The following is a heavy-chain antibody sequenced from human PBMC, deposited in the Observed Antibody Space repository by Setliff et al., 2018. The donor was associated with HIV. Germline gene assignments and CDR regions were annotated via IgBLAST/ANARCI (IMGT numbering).Heavy chain of an antibody. CDR2: INHRGST. CDR3: ARHRNLDRRGEAFDI. Sequence: PSETLSLTCAVSGYSISSGYYWGWIRQPPGKGLEWIGEINHRGSTNYNPSLKSRVTISVDTSKNQFSLKLSSVTAADTAVYYCARHRNLDRRGEAFDIWGQGTMVTVSS. CDR1: GYSISSGYY. D-gene: IGHD3-10*01. V-gene: IGHV4-38-2*01. J-gene: IGHJ3*02.